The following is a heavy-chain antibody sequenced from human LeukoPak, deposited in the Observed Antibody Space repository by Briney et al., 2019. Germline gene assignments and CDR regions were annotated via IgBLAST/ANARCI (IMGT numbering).Heavy chain of an antibody. CDR2: INPNSGGT. D-gene: IGHD6-19*01. CDR1: GSTFTDYY. CDR3: ARPKNSGWTWDAFDI. J-gene: IGHJ3*02. V-gene: IGHV1-2*02. Sequence: SVKVSCKSSGSTFTDYYMHWVRQAPGQGLEWMGWINPNSGGTNYAQKFQGRVTMARDTSISTAYMELSSLRSDDTAVYYCARPKNSGWTWDAFDIWGQGTVVTVSS.